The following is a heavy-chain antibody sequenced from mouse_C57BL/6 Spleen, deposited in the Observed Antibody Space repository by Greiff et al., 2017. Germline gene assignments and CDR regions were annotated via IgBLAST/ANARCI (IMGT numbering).Heavy chain of an antibody. Sequence: QVQLQQPGAELVMPGASVKLSCKASGYTFTSYWMHWVKQRPGQSLEWIGEIDPSDSYTNYNQKFKGKSTLTVDKSSSTAYMQLSSLTSEDSAVYYCALMGAMDYWGQGTSVTVSS. J-gene: IGHJ4*01. V-gene: IGHV1-69*01. CDR1: GYTFTSYW. CDR2: IDPSDSYT. CDR3: ALMGAMDY.